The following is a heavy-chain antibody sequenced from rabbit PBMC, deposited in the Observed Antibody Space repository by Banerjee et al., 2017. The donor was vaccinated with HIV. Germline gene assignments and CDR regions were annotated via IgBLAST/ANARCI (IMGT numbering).Heavy chain of an antibody. CDR2: IYTGSGSA. CDR1: GFSFSSTYW. Sequence: QEQLVESGGGLVQPEGSLTLTCTASGFSFSSTYWICWVRQAPGKGLEWIACIYTGSGSALYVSWAKGRFTISKTSSTTVTLQMTSLTAADTATYFCARDFPSYSSGWGALAFNLWGPGTLVTVS. CDR3: ARDFPSYSSGWGALAFNL. J-gene: IGHJ4*01. D-gene: IGHD4-1*01. V-gene: IGHV1S45*01.